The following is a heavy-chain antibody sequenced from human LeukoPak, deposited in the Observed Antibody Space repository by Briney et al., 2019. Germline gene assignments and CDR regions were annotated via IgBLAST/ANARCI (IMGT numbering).Heavy chain of an antibody. Sequence: ASVKVSCKASGYTFTGYYMHWVRQAPGQGLEWMGWINPNSGGTNYAQKFQGRVTMTRDTSISTAYMELSRLRSDDTAVYCCARNKWFGTGWFDPWGQGTLVTVSS. CDR1: GYTFTGYY. CDR3: ARNKWFGTGWFDP. CDR2: INPNSGGT. V-gene: IGHV1-2*02. D-gene: IGHD3-10*01. J-gene: IGHJ5*02.